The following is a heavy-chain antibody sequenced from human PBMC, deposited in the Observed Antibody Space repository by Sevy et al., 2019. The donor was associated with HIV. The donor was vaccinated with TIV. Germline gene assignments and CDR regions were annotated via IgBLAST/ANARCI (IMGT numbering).Heavy chain of an antibody. D-gene: IGHD3-22*01. CDR1: GYSISSGYY. J-gene: IGHJ5*02. Sequence: SETLSLTCAVSGYSISSGYYWGWIRQPPGKGLEWIGSIYHSGSTYYNPSLKSRVTISVDTSKNQFSLKLSSVTAADTAVYYCASTPYYDSSGFLGAWFDPWGQGTLVTVSS. V-gene: IGHV4-38-2*01. CDR2: IYHSGST. CDR3: ASTPYYDSSGFLGAWFDP.